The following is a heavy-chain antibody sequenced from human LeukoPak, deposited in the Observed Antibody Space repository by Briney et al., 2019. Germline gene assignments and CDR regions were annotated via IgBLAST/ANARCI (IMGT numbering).Heavy chain of an antibody. D-gene: IGHD1-26*01. CDR2: ISSSSSYI. V-gene: IGHV3-21*01. CDR1: GFTFSSYG. J-gene: IGHJ6*03. Sequence: GGSLRLSCAASGFTFSSYGMHWVRQAPGKGLEWVSSISSSSSYIYYADSVKGRFTISRDDAKNSLYLQMNSLRAEDTAVYYCAREGGSYTLGTPYYYYYMDVWGKGTTVTISS. CDR3: AREGGSYTLGTPYYYYYMDV.